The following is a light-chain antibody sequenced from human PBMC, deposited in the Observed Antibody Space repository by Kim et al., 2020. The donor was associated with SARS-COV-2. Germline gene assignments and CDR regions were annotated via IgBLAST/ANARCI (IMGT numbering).Light chain of an antibody. CDR2: GKN. J-gene: IGLJ1*01. V-gene: IGLV3-19*01. CDR3: NSRDSSGNHLYV. Sequence: LGQTVRITCQGDSLRSYYASWYQQKPGQAPVLVIYGKNNRPSGIPDRFSGSSSGNTASLTITGAQAEDEADYYCNSRDSSGNHLYVFGTGTKVTVL. CDR1: SLRSYY.